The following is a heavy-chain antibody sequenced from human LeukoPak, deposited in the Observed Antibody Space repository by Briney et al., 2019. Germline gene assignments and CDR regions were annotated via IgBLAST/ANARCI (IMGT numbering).Heavy chain of an antibody. Sequence: GGSLRLSCAASGFTFSDYYMSWIRQAPGKGLEWVSYIISSVSTIYYADSVKGRFTISRDNAKNSLYLQMNSLRAEDTAVYYCARLVEMADYYFDYWGQGTLVSVSS. CDR2: IISSVSTI. CDR3: ARLVEMADYYFDY. J-gene: IGHJ4*02. D-gene: IGHD5-24*01. V-gene: IGHV3-11*01. CDR1: GFTFSDYY.